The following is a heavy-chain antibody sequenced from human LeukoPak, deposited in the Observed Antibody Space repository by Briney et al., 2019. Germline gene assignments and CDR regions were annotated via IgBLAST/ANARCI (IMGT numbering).Heavy chain of an antibody. CDR2: IYSGGDT. CDR1: GFTVSSNY. V-gene: IGHV3-66*01. Sequence: GGSLRLSCAASGFTVSSNYMSWVRQAPGKGLDWVSVIYSGGDTYYADSVKGRFTISKDNAKNTLFLQMNSLRAEDTAVYYCARTDYFDQWGQGTLVTVSS. D-gene: IGHD2-21*02. J-gene: IGHJ4*02. CDR3: ARTDYFDQ.